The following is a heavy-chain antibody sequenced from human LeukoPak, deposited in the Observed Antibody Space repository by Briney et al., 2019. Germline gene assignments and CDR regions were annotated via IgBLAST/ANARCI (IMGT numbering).Heavy chain of an antibody. CDR3: AKEGDLVGATYYFDY. D-gene: IGHD1-26*01. J-gene: IGHJ4*02. CDR1: RFTFSSYG. CDR2: IRNDGRNK. V-gene: IGHV3-30*02. Sequence: PGGSLRLSCAASRFTFSSYGMHWVRQAPGKGLQWVAFIRNDGRNKYYADSVKGRFTISRDNSRNTLYLQMNSLRAEDTAVYYCAKEGDLVGATYYFDYWGQGDLVTVSS.